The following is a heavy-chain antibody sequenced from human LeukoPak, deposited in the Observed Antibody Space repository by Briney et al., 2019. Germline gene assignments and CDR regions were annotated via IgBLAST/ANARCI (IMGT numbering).Heavy chain of an antibody. V-gene: IGHV3-23*01. CDR1: GFTFKNED. CDR3: ARDLLVYYYDSSGRSLVGY. Sequence: GGSLRLSCAGSGFTFKNEDMTWVRQAPGKGLEWVSSIHPTNGKTNYADSVKGRFTISRDNSKSTLYLQMNSLRAEDTAVYYCARDLLVYYYDSSGRSLVGYWGQGTLVTVSS. J-gene: IGHJ4*02. CDR2: IHPTNGKT. D-gene: IGHD3-22*01.